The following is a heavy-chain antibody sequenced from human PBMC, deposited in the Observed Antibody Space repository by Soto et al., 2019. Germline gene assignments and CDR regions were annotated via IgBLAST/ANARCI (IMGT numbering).Heavy chain of an antibody. CDR1: GFTFSSCA. CDR2: IIGSGAST. CDR3: AKGRSYYYYYGVDV. J-gene: IGHJ6*02. V-gene: IGHV3-23*01. Sequence: EVQLLESGGGLVQPGGSLRLSCAASGFTFSSCAMGWVRQAPGKGLEWVSDIIGSGASTYYADSVQGRFTISRDNSKSTLYLQMNSLRAEDTALYYCAKGRSYYYYYGVDVWGQGTTVTVSS.